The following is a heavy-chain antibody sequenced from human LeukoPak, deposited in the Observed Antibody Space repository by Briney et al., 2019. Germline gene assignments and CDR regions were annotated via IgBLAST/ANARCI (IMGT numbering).Heavy chain of an antibody. CDR1: GFTVSSNY. V-gene: IGHV3-53*01. Sequence: PGGSLRLSCAASGFTVSSNYMSWVRQAPGKGLEWVSVIYSGGSTYYADSVKGRFTISRDNSKNTLYLQMNSLRAEDTAVYYCARRQITMVRGVIDYWGQGTLVTVSS. D-gene: IGHD3-10*01. CDR2: IYSGGST. J-gene: IGHJ4*02. CDR3: ARRQITMVRGVIDY.